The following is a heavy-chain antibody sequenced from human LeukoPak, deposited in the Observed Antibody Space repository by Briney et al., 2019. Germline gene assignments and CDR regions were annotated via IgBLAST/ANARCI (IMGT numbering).Heavy chain of an antibody. CDR3: ARYSGSNGDFDY. V-gene: IGHV4-39*01. Sequence: SETLSLTCTVSGGSISSSSYYWGWIRQPPGKGLEWIGSIYYSGSTYYNPSLKSRVTISVDTSKNQFSLKLSSVTAADTAVYYCARYSGSNGDFDYWGQGTLVTVSS. CDR2: IYYSGST. D-gene: IGHD1-26*01. J-gene: IGHJ4*02. CDR1: GGSISSSSYY.